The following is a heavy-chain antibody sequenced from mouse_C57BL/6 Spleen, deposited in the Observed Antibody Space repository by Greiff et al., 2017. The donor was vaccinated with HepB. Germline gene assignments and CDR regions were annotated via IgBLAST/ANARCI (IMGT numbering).Heavy chain of an antibody. J-gene: IGHJ3*01. CDR2: IYPGSGST. V-gene: IGHV1-55*01. Sequence: VQLQQPGAELVKPGASVKMSCKASGYTFTSYWITWVKQRPGQGLEWIGDIYPGSGSTNYNEKFKSKATMTVDTSSSTAYMQLSSLTSEDSAVYYSARYGAAQEAWFAYWGQGTLVTVSA. CDR1: GYTFTSYW. D-gene: IGHD3-2*02. CDR3: ARYGAAQEAWFAY.